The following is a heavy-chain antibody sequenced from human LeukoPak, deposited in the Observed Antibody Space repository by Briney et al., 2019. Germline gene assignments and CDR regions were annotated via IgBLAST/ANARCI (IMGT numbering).Heavy chain of an antibody. D-gene: IGHD6-19*01. CDR2: ISGSGGST. V-gene: IGHV3-23*01. Sequence: PGGSLRLSCAASGLTFSSYAMSWVRQAPGKGLEWVSAISGSGGSTYYADSVKGRFTISRDNSKNTLYLQMNSLRAEDTAVYYCATEPKYSGYSSGWDYYGMDVWGQGTTVTVSS. J-gene: IGHJ6*02. CDR3: ATEPKYSGYSSGWDYYGMDV. CDR1: GLTFSSYA.